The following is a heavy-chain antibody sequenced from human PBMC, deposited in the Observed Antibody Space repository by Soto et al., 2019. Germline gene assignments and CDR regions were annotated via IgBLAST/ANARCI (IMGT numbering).Heavy chain of an antibody. CDR1: TNTFISYW. CDR2: IYPGDSDT. Sequence: GESLKISCKGSTNTFISYWIGLVRQLTGKGLEWMGIIYPGDSDTRYSPSFQGHVTISADKSFSTAYLQWTSLKASDTAMYYCARRGTYCGGDCYSDFDYWGQGTLVTVSS. J-gene: IGHJ4*02. V-gene: IGHV5-51*01. D-gene: IGHD2-21*02. CDR3: ARRGTYCGGDCYSDFDY.